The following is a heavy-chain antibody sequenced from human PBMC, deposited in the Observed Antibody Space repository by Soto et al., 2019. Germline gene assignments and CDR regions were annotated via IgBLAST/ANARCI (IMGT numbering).Heavy chain of an antibody. CDR3: ARASGYYDTSGYYGAFYYYGMDV. J-gene: IGHJ6*02. CDR1: GFTFSTSD. D-gene: IGHD3-22*01. Sequence: EEQLVESGGGLVQPGGSLRLSCAASGFTFSTSDMNWVRQAPGKGLEWVSYISGSSSTIYYADSVKGRFTISRDNVKNSLFLQMNSLRDDDTAVYYCARASGYYDTSGYYGAFYYYGMDVWGQGTTVTVSS. V-gene: IGHV3-48*02. CDR2: ISGSSSTI.